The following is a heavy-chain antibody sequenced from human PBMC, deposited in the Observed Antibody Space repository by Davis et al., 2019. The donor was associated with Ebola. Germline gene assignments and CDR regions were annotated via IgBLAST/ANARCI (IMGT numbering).Heavy chain of an antibody. D-gene: IGHD3/OR15-3a*01. CDR2: INWNGGRT. V-gene: IGHV3-20*01. J-gene: IGHJ5*01. CDR3: ARVNAGTGYSRFDS. Sequence: GESLKISCAASGFTFDDYAMNWVRQAPGKGLEWVSGINWNGGRTGYADSVKGRFTISRDNAKNSLYLRMNSLRVEDTAVYHCARVNAGTGYSRFDSWGQGTLVTVSS. CDR1: GFTFDDYA.